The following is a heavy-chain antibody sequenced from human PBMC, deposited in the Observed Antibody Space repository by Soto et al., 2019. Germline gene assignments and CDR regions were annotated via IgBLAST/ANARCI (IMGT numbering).Heavy chain of an antibody. CDR2: INHSGST. D-gene: IGHD2-2*01. CDR3: ARGHESHVVVPAAMAWFDP. V-gene: IGHV4-34*01. J-gene: IGHJ5*02. CDR1: GGAFRGYY. Sequence: PSETLSLTRAVYGGAFRGYYWSWVRPPPGEGPEWIGEINHSGSTNYNPSLKSRVTISVDTSKNQFSLKLSSVTAADTAVYYCARGHESHVVVPAAMAWFDPWGQGTLVTVSS.